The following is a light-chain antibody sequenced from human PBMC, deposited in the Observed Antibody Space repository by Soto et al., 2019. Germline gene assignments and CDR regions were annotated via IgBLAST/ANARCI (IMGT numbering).Light chain of an antibody. CDR1: SGHSSYA. CDR3: QTWGTGISVV. CDR2: LNSDGSH. V-gene: IGLV4-69*01. Sequence: QSVLTQSPSASASLGASVKLTCTLSSGHSSYAIAWHQQQPEKGPRYLMKLNSDGSHSKGDGIPDRFSGSSSGAERYLTISSLQSEDEADYYYQTWGTGISVVFGGGTKLTVL. J-gene: IGLJ2*01.